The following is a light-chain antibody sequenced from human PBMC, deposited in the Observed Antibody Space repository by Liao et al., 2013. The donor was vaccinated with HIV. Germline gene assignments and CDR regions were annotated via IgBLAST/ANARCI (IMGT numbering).Light chain of an antibody. V-gene: IGLV3-10*01. CDR2: QDT. Sequence: SYELTQPPSVSVSPGQTVSITCSGDKLDDKYACWYQHKPGQSPVLVIYQDTKRPSGIPERFSGSSSGTMATLTISGAQVEDEADYYCYSTDRIFGGGTKLTVL. CDR1: KLDDKY. CDR3: YSTDRI. J-gene: IGLJ2*01.